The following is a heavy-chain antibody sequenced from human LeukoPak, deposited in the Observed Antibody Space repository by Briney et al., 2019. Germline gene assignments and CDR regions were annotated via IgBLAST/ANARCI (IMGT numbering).Heavy chain of an antibody. V-gene: IGHV4-39*01. CDR3: ARGGVNFSGSYYYFEY. D-gene: IGHD1-26*01. J-gene: IGHJ4*02. Sequence: SETLSLTCTVSGASIRTSSYYWGWIRQPPGKGLEWIGNMYYSGTTDYSRSLKSRVTISADTSKNQFSLKLGSVTAADTAVYYCARGGVNFSGSYYYFEYWGQGSLVTVSS. CDR1: GASIRTSSYY. CDR2: MYYSGTT.